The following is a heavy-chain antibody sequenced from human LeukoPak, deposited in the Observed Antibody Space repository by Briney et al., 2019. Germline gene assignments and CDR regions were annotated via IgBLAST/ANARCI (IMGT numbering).Heavy chain of an antibody. Sequence: PSETLSLTCAVYGGSFGGYYWSWIRQPPGKGLEWIGEINHSGSTNYNPSLKSRVTISVDTSKNQFSLKLSSVTAADTAVYYCARGRPRLIDYWGQGTLVTVSS. CDR2: INHSGST. V-gene: IGHV4-34*01. J-gene: IGHJ4*02. D-gene: IGHD5-12*01. CDR1: GGSFGGYY. CDR3: ARGRPRLIDY.